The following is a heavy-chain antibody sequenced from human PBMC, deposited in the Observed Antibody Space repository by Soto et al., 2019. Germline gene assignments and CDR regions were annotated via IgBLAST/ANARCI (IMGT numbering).Heavy chain of an antibody. V-gene: IGHV1-2*06. CDR2: INPNSGAT. CDR1: RCTFTCYF. Sequence: SVQVSFKGSRCTFTCYFIHWLRHAPGQGLEWMGRINPNSGATNYARKFQDRVTMTRDTSINTAYMDLSSLRYDDTAIYYCANLPPTPDWFDPWGQGTLVTVSS. J-gene: IGHJ5*02. D-gene: IGHD2-15*01. CDR3: ANLPPTPDWFDP.